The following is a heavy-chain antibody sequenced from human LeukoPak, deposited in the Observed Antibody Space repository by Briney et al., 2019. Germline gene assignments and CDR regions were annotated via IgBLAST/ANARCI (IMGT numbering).Heavy chain of an antibody. V-gene: IGHV4-34*01. CDR2: INHSGST. J-gene: IGHJ4*02. CDR1: GGSFSGYY. CDR3: ARRDRVWTTVRRGYFDY. D-gene: IGHD4-17*01. Sequence: SETLSLTCAVYGGSFSGYYWSWIRQPPGKGLEWMGEINHSGSTNYNTSLKSRVTISVDTSKNQFSLKLSSVTAADTAVYYCARRDRVWTTVRRGYFDYWGQGTLVTVSS.